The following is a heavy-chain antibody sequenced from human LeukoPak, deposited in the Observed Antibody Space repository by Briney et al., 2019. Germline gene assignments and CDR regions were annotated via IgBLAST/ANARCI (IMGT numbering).Heavy chain of an antibody. CDR2: IYHSGST. CDR1: GYSISSGYY. D-gene: IGHD3-3*01. V-gene: IGHV4-38-2*01. CDR3: ARLHRGLGYDFWNGYLNWFDP. J-gene: IGHJ5*02. Sequence: KPSETLSLTCAVSGYSISSGYYWGWIRQPPGKGLEWIGSIYHSGSTYYNPSLKSRVTISVDTSKNQFSLKLSSVTAADTAVYYCARLHRGLGYDFWNGYLNWFDPWGQGTLVTVSS.